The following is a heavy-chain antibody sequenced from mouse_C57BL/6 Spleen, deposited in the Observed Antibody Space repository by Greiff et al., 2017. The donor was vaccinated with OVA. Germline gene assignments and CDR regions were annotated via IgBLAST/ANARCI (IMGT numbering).Heavy chain of an antibody. V-gene: IGHV5-9-1*02. CDR2: ISSGGDYI. Sequence: EVQRVESGEGLVKPGGSLKLSCAASGFTFSSYAMSWVRQTPEKRLEWVAYISSGGDYIYYADTVKGRFTISRDNARNTLYLQMSSLKSEDTAMYYCTRDGPDGYYKGYFDVWGTGTTVTVSS. CDR1: GFTFSSYA. CDR3: TRDGPDGYYKGYFDV. D-gene: IGHD2-3*01. J-gene: IGHJ1*03.